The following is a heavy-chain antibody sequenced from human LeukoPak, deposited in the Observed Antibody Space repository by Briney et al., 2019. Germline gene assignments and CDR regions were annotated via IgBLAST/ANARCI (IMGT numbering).Heavy chain of an antibody. CDR2: IIPIFGTA. V-gene: IGHV1-69*13. CDR1: GGTFSSYA. CDR3: ARDLVGSHTSYSSGAWDY. J-gene: IGHJ4*02. D-gene: IGHD3-9*01. Sequence: ASVKVSCKASGGTFSSYAISWVRQAPGQGLEWMGGIIPIFGTANYAQKSQGRVTITADESTGTAYMELSSLRSEDTAVYYCARDLVGSHTSYSSGAWDYWGQGTLVTVFS.